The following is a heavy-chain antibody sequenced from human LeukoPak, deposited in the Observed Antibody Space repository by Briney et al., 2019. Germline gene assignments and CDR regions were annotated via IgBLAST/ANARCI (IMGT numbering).Heavy chain of an antibody. CDR3: ARGAAGEDY. V-gene: IGHV3-23*01. CDR2: ISGSGAGT. J-gene: IGHJ4*02. CDR1: GFTFSSYA. Sequence: GESLRLSCAASGFTFSSYAMSWVRQAPGKGLEWVSTISGSGAGTYYADSVKGRFTISRDNSKNTLYLQMNSLRVEDTAVYYCARGAAGEDYWGQGTLVTVSS. D-gene: IGHD6-13*01.